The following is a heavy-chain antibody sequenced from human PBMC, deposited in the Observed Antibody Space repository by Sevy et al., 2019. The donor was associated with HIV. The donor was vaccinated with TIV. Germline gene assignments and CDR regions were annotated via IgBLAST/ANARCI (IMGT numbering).Heavy chain of an antibody. CDR2: IIPIFGTA. J-gene: IGHJ3*02. V-gene: IGHV1-69*06. CDR3: AREAVEMATMSDAFDI. Sequence: ASVKVSCKASGGTFSSYAISWVRQAPGQGLEWMGGIIPIFGTANYAQKFQGRVTITADKSTSTAYMELSSLRSEDTVVYYCAREAVEMATMSDAFDIWGQGTMVTVSS. D-gene: IGHD5-12*01. CDR1: GGTFSSYA.